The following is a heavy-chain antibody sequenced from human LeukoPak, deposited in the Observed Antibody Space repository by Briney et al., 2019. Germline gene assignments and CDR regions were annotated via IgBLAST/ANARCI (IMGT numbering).Heavy chain of an antibody. CDR2: ISSSSSYI. J-gene: IGHJ6*03. CDR3: ARDTAMVTGYYYYYMDV. V-gene: IGHV3-21*01. CDR1: GFTFSSYS. D-gene: IGHD5-18*01. Sequence: GGSLRLSCAASGFTFSSYSMNWVRQAPGKGLEWVSSISSSSSYIYYADSVKGRFTISRDNAKNSLYLQMNSLRAEDTAVYYCARDTAMVTGYYYYYMDVWGKGTTVTISS.